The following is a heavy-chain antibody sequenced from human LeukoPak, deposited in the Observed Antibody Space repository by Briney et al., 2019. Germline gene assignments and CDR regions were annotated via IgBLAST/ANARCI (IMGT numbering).Heavy chain of an antibody. V-gene: IGHV1-69*13. CDR2: IIPIFGTA. CDR1: GGTFSSYA. D-gene: IGHD1-7*01. J-gene: IGHJ4*02. Sequence: GASVKVSCKASGGTFSSYAISWVRQAPGQGLEWMGGIIPIFGTANYAQKFQGRVTITADESTSTAYMELSSLRSEDTAVYYCAREVTGTSTFGFDYWGQGTLVTVSS. CDR3: AREVTGTSTFGFDY.